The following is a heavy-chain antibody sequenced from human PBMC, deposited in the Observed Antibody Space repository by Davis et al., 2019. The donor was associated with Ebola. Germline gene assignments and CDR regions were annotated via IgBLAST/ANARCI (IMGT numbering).Heavy chain of an antibody. V-gene: IGHV4-30-4*01. CDR2: IYKSGKT. Sequence: MPSETLSLTCTVSGGSISSSSYYWSWIRQAPGKGLEWIGYIYKSGKTYFNPSLESRVTMSVDTSKNQFSLKLSSVTAADTAVYYCARSGGHNWFDPWGQGTLVTVSS. CDR3: ARSGGHNWFDP. J-gene: IGHJ5*02. CDR1: GGSISSSSYY. D-gene: IGHD3-16*01.